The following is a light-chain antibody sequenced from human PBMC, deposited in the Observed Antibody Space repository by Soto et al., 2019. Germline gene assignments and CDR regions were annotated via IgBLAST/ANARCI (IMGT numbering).Light chain of an antibody. CDR1: TSNIGSNY. J-gene: IGLJ1*01. CDR3: ATWDDSLNGFYV. CDR2: RNN. Sequence: VLTQPPSSSGAPGPRVNISCSGSTSNIGSNYVYWYQQLPGTAPKLLIYRNNQRPSGVPDRFSGSKSGTSASLAISGLRSDDEADYFCATWDDSLNGFYVYGTGTKVTVL. V-gene: IGLV1-47*01.